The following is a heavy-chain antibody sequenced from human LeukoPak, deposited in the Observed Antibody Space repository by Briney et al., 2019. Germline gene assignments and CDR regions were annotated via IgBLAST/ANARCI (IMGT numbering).Heavy chain of an antibody. Sequence: ASVNVSCKASGYTFTGYYMHWVRQAPGQGLEWMGWINPNSGGTNYAQKFQGRVTMTRDTSISTAYMELSRLRSDDTAVYYCARALGIAVAGTDYWGQGTLVTVSS. J-gene: IGHJ4*02. V-gene: IGHV1-2*02. CDR2: INPNSGGT. CDR1: GYTFTGYY. D-gene: IGHD6-19*01. CDR3: ARALGIAVAGTDY.